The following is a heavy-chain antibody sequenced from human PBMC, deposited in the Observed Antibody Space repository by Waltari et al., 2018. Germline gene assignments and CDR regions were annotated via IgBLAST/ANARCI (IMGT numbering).Heavy chain of an antibody. J-gene: IGHJ3*02. CDR2: ISSSGSTI. CDR3: ARGFTGGDAFDI. V-gene: IGHV3-48*03. D-gene: IGHD3-16*01. Sequence: EVQLVESGGGLVQPGGSLRLSCAASGFTFSSYEMNWVRQAPGKGLGWVSYISSSGSTIYYADSVKGRFTISRDNAKNSLYLQMNSLRAEDTAVYYCARGFTGGDAFDIWGQGTMVTVSS. CDR1: GFTFSSYE.